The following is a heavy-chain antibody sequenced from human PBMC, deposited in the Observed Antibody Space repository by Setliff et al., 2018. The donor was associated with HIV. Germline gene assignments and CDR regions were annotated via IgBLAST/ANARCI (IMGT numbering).Heavy chain of an antibody. Sequence: GGSLRLSCAASGFTVSRFYMSWVRQAPGKGLEWVSVIYSDGSSYYADSVKGRFTISRDNAKNSLYLQMNSLRPEDTAVYYCARDSPLSHFDYWGQGILVTVSS. CDR1: GFTVSRFY. CDR3: ARDSPLSHFDY. J-gene: IGHJ4*02. V-gene: IGHV3-53*01. CDR2: IYSDGSS.